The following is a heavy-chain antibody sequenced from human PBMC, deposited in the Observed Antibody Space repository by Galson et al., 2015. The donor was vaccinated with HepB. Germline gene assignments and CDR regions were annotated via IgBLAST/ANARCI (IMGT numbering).Heavy chain of an antibody. V-gene: IGHV3-30-3*01. Sequence: SLRLSCAASGFTFSSYAMHWVRQAPGKGLEWVAVISYDGSNKYYADSVKGRFTISRDNSKNTLYLQMNSLRAEDTAVYYCASLNWIDYWGQGTLVTVSS. J-gene: IGHJ4*02. D-gene: IGHD1-20*01. CDR1: GFTFSSYA. CDR2: ISYDGSNK. CDR3: ASLNWIDY.